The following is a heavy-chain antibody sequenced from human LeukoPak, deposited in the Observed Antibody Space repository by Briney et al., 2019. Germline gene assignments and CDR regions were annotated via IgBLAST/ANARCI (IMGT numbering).Heavy chain of an antibody. CDR1: GFTFNDYA. V-gene: IGHV3-30-3*01. CDR3: AKASLNIAARPYYMDV. J-gene: IGHJ6*03. Sequence: GRSLRLSCAASGFTFNDYALYWVRQAPGKGLEWVTLIPYDGYDKSYADSARGRFTISRDNSRNTLYLQMNSLRAEDTAVYYCAKASLNIAARPYYMDVWGKGTTVTVSS. D-gene: IGHD6-6*01. CDR2: IPYDGYDK.